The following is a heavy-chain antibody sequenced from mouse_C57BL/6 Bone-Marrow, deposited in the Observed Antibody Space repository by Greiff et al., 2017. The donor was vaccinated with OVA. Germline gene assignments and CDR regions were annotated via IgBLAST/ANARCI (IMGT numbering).Heavy chain of an antibody. Sequence: EVKLMESGPVLVKPGASVKMSCKASGYTFTDYYMNWVKQSHGKSLEWIGVINPYNGGTSYNQKFKGKATLTVDKSSSTAYMELNSLTSEDSAVYYCARPRSFAYWGQGTLVTVSA. V-gene: IGHV1-19*01. CDR3: ARPRSFAY. J-gene: IGHJ3*01. D-gene: IGHD1-1*01. CDR2: INPYNGGT. CDR1: GYTFTDYY.